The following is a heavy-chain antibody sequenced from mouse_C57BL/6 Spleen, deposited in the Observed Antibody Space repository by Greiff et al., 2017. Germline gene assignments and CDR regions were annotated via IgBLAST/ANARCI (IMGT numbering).Heavy chain of an antibody. V-gene: IGHV14-3*01. CDR2: IDPANGNT. D-gene: IGHD2-4*01. J-gene: IGHJ3*01. Sequence: VQLQQSVAELVRPGASVKLSCTASGSNINNTYMHWVKQRPEQGLEWIGRIDPANGNTKYAPKFQGKATITADTSSNTAYLQLSSLTSEDTAIYYSARSGYDYDKSFAYWGQGTLVTVSA. CDR1: GSNINNTY. CDR3: ARSGYDYDKSFAY.